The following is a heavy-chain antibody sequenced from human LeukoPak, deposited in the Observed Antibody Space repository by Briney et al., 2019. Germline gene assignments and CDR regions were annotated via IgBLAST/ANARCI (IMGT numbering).Heavy chain of an antibody. J-gene: IGHJ4*02. Sequence: GGSLRLSCAASGFTFSSYWMHWVRQAPGKGLVWVSRINTDGTSTNYADSVKGRFTISRDNAKNTLYLQMNSLRAEDTAVYYCARGLGGYTSSQAYWGQGTLVTVSP. CDR3: ARGLGGYTSSQAY. CDR2: INTDGTST. CDR1: GFTFSSYW. V-gene: IGHV3-74*01. D-gene: IGHD6-13*01.